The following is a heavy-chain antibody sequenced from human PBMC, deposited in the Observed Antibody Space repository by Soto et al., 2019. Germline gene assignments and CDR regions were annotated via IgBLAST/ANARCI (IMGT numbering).Heavy chain of an antibody. D-gene: IGHD6-13*01. V-gene: IGHV3-33*01. CDR1: GFTFYNFA. CDR3: AGQYAAAGTHYYYFGIDV. J-gene: IGHJ6*02. Sequence: QVQLVESGGGMVQPGRSLRLSCAASGFTFYNFAMHWVRQAPGKGLEWVAVVWYDGRDKFYADSVKGRFTISRDNSRNTLYLQMSSLTAEDTAVYYCAGQYAAAGTHYYYFGIDVWGQGTTVTVSS. CDR2: VWYDGRDK.